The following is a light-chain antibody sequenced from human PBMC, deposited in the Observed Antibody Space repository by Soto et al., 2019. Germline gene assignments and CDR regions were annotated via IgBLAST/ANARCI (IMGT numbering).Light chain of an antibody. V-gene: IGLV2-14*01. Sequence: QSVLTQPASVSGSPGQSITISCTGTSSDVGGYNYVSWYQHHPGKAPKLIIYEVSNRPSGVSNRFSGSKSGNTASLTISGLQAEDEADYYCSFYTIPGVFGGGTKLTVL. J-gene: IGLJ3*02. CDR1: SSDVGGYNY. CDR3: SFYTIPGV. CDR2: EVS.